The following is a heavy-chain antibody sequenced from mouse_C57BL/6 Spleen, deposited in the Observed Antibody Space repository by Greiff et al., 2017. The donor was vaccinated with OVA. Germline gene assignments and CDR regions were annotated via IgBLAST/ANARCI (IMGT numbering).Heavy chain of an antibody. CDR1: GYTFTSYW. CDR3: ARSGYESYYFDY. J-gene: IGHJ2*01. CDR2: IDPSDSYT. Sequence: QVQLKQPGAELVRPGTSVKLSCKASGYTFTSYWMHWVKQRPGQGLEWIGVIDPSDSYTNYNQKFKGKATLTVDTSPSPAYMQLSSRTSEDSAVYYCARSGYESYYFDYWGKGTTLTVSS. V-gene: IGHV1-59*01. D-gene: IGHD3-1*01.